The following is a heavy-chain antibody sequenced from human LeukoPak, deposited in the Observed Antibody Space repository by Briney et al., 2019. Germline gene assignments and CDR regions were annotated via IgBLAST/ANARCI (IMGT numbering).Heavy chain of an antibody. J-gene: IGHJ1*01. D-gene: IGHD3-3*01. CDR2: ITPMFGTA. CDR3: ARDSSDFRSLIPH. V-gene: IGHV1-69*13. CDR1: GGTFSSYA. Sequence: ASVKVSCKASGGTFSSYAISWVRQAPGRGPEWMGGITPMFGTAKYAQKFQGRVTITADESTSTAYMELSSLRSEDTAVYYCARDSSDFRSLIPHWGQGTLVTVSS.